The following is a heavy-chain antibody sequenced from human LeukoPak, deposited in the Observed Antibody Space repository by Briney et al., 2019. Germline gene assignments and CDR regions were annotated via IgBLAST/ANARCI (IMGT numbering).Heavy chain of an antibody. CDR3: ARDSFWFGTFDVFDM. Sequence: GGSLRLSCAASGFTFSSYWMSWVRQAPGKGLEWVAKIKQDGSEKHYADSVKGRFTISRDNAKNSVYLQLNSLRAEDTAVYYCARDSFWFGTFDVFDMWGQGTMVTVSS. CDR2: IKQDGSEK. V-gene: IGHV3-7*01. J-gene: IGHJ3*02. CDR1: GFTFSSYW. D-gene: IGHD3-10*01.